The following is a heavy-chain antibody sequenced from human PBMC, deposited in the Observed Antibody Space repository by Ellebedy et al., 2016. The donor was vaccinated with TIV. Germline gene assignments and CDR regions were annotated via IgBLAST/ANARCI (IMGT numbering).Heavy chain of an antibody. Sequence: VESLKISXKGSGYSFTSYWIGWVRQMPGKGLEWMGIIYPGDSDTRYSPSFQGQVTISADKSISTAYLQWSSLKASDTAMYYCARGRAVAGPYFDYWGQGTLVTVSS. CDR3: ARGRAVAGPYFDY. CDR1: GYSFTSYW. D-gene: IGHD6-19*01. V-gene: IGHV5-51*01. J-gene: IGHJ4*02. CDR2: IYPGDSDT.